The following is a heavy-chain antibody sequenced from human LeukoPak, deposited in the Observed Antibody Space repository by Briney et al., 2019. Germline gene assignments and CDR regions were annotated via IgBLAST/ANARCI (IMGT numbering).Heavy chain of an antibody. CDR2: IYHSGST. V-gene: IGHV4-30-2*01. CDR1: GGSISSGGYS. J-gene: IGHJ4*02. CDR3: ARGLWFGDTPPGY. D-gene: IGHD3-10*01. Sequence: PSETLSLTCAVSGGSISSGGYSWSWIRQPPGKGLEWIGYIYHSGSTYYNPSLKSRVTISVDTSKNQFSLKLSSVTAADTAVYYCARGLWFGDTPPGYWGQGTLVTVSS.